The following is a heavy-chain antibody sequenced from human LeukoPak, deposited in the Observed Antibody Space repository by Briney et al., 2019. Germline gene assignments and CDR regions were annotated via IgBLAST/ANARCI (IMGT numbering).Heavy chain of an antibody. CDR2: IKQDGSEK. J-gene: IGHJ4*02. D-gene: IGHD3-22*01. V-gene: IGHV3-7*01. CDR1: GFTFSSYW. CDR3: AGSPTMIVVDYYFDY. Sequence: GGSLRLSCAASGFTFSSYWMTWVRQAPGKGLQWVANIKQDGSEKYYVDSVKGRFTISRDNAKNSLYLQMNSLRAEDTAVYYCAGSPTMIVVDYYFDYWGQGTLVTVSS.